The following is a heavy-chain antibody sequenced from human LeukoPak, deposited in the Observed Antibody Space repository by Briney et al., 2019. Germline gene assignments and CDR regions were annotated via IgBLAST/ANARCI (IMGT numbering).Heavy chain of an antibody. CDR2: IYYNGST. CDR3: ARLKIRDGAYYYDFWSGYHYYFDY. D-gene: IGHD3-3*01. J-gene: IGHJ4*02. CDR1: GGSISSSSYY. Sequence: SETLSLTCTVHGGSISSSSYYWGWIRQPPGKGLEWIGSIYYNGSTYYNRSLKSRVPISVDTSQDQYSVTLSSVTAADTAVYYCARLKIRDGAYYYDFWSGYHYYFDYWGQGTLVTVSS. V-gene: IGHV4-39*01.